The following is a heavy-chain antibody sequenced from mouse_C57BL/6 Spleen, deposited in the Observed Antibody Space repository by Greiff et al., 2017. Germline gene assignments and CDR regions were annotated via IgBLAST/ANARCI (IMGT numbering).Heavy chain of an antibody. D-gene: IGHD1-1*01. Sequence: QVQLQQSGPELVKPGASVKISCKASGYAFSSSWMNWVKQRPGKGLEWIGRIYPGDGATNYNGKFKGKATLTADKSSSTAYMQLSSLTSADSAVYYCAAFYYGSSSWYFDVWGTGTTVTVSS. V-gene: IGHV1-82*01. CDR2: IYPGDGAT. CDR3: AAFYYGSSSWYFDV. J-gene: IGHJ1*03. CDR1: GYAFSSSW.